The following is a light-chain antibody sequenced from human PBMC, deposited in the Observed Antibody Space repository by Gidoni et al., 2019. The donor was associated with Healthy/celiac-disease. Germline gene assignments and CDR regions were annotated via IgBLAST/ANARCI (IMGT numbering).Light chain of an antibody. CDR1: QSISSW. J-gene: IGKJ2*03. Sequence: DIQMTQSPSTLSASVGDRVTITCRASQSISSWLAWYQQKPGKATKLLIYKASSLESGVPSRFSGSGSGTEFTLTSSSLQPDDFATYYCQQYNSYSGYSFGQGTKLEIK. CDR3: QQYNSYSGYS. CDR2: KAS. V-gene: IGKV1-5*03.